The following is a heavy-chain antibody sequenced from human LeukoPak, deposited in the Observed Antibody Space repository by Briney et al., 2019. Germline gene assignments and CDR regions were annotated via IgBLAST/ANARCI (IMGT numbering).Heavy chain of an antibody. V-gene: IGHV4-31*03. D-gene: IGHD5-12*01. CDR3: ARDVPEYSGYDLVAWFDP. Sequence: SQTLSLTCTVSGVSISSGGYYWSWLRQHPGKGLEWIGYIYYSGSTYYNPSLKSRFTISVDTSKNQFSLKLSSVTAADTAVYYCARDVPEYSGYDLVAWFDPWGQGTLVTVSS. CDR2: IYYSGST. J-gene: IGHJ5*02. CDR1: GVSISSGGYY.